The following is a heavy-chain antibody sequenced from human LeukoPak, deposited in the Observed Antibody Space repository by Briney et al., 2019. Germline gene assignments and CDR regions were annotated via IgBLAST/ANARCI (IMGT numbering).Heavy chain of an antibody. V-gene: IGHV1-46*01. CDR2: INPSDGST. CDR1: GHIFISYY. CDR3: ASDVAREFDH. D-gene: IGHD5-24*01. J-gene: IGHJ4*02. Sequence: GASVKVSCKASGHIFISYYIHWVRQAPGQGLEWMGVINPSDGSTNYAQKFQGRVTMTRDTSATTVYLDLSDLTFEDTAVYYCASDVAREFDHWGQGTLVTVSS.